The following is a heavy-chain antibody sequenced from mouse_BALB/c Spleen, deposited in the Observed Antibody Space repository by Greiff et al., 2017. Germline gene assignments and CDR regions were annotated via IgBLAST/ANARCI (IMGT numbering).Heavy chain of an antibody. CDR3: AVYVYAMDY. CDR2: ISYSGST. V-gene: IGHV3-2*02. CDR1: GYSITSDYA. J-gene: IGHJ4*01. D-gene: IGHD2-14*01. Sequence: DVQLQESGPGLVKPSQSLSLTCTVTGYSITSDYAWNWIRQFPGNKLEWMGYISYSGSTSYNPSLKSRISITRDTSKNQFFLQLNSVTTEDTATYYCAVYVYAMDYWGQGTSVTVSS.